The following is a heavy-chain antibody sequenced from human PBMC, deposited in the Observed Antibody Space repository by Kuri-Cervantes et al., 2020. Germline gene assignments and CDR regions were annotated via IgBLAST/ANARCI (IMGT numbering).Heavy chain of an antibody. CDR3: ARHRSDYYYGMDV. J-gene: IGHJ6*02. V-gene: IGHV4-30-2*03. CDR2: IYHSGST. Sequence: SETLSLTCAVSGGSISSGGYSWSWIRQPPGKGLEWIGYIYHSGSTYYNPSLKSRVTISVDTSKNQFSLKLSSVTAADTAVHYCARHRSDYYYGMDVWGQGTTVTVSS. CDR1: GGSISSGGYS.